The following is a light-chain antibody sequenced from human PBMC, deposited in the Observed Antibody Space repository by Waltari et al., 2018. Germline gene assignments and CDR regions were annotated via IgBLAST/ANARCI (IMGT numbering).Light chain of an antibody. V-gene: IGLV2-14*01. J-gene: IGLJ1*01. Sequence: QSALTQPASVSGSPGQSITISCTGSNSDVGGYNFVSWYQQHPGKAPKLMIYDVSTRPSGVSNRFSGSKAGNTASLTISWLQPEDAADYYCNSYSTSSTFVFGTGTRVTVL. CDR2: DVS. CDR1: NSDVGGYNF. CDR3: NSYSTSSTFV.